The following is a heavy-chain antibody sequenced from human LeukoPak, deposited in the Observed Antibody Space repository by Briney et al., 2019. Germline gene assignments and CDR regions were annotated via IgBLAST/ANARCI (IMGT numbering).Heavy chain of an antibody. J-gene: IGHJ4*02. CDR2: IYSGGST. D-gene: IGHD6-13*01. CDR3: ERVSGSWLDY. V-gene: IGHV3-53*01. Sequence: PGGSLRLSCAASGFTVSSNYMSWVRQAPGKGLERVSVIYSGGSTYYADSVKGRFTISRDNSKNTLYLQMNSLRAEDTAVYYCERVSGSWLDYWGQGTLVTVSS. CDR1: GFTVSSNY.